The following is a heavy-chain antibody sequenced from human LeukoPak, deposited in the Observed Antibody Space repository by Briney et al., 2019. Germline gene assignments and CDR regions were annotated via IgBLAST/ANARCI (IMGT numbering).Heavy chain of an antibody. CDR3: ARAPEDIVVVPRTWNFDP. CDR2: MNPNSGNT. V-gene: IGHV1-8*03. Sequence: ASVKVSCKASGYTFTSYDINWVRQATGQGLEWMGWMNPNSGNTGYAQKFQGRVTITRNTSISTAYMELSRLRSDDTAVYYCARAPEDIVVVPRTWNFDPWGQGTLVSVSS. CDR1: GYTFTSYD. D-gene: IGHD2-2*01. J-gene: IGHJ5*02.